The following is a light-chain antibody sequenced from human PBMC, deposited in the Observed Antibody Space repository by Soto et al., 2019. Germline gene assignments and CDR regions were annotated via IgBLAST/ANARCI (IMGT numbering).Light chain of an antibody. J-gene: IGLJ1*01. Sequence: QSVLTQPASVSGSPGQSITISCTGTSSDVGGYNYVSWYQQHPGKAPKLMIYDVSNRPSGVSNRFSGSKSGNTASLTISGLQADDEADDYCSSYTSSSTLLYVFGTGTKSPS. CDR2: DVS. CDR3: SSYTSSSTLLYV. V-gene: IGLV2-14*01. CDR1: SSDVGGYNY.